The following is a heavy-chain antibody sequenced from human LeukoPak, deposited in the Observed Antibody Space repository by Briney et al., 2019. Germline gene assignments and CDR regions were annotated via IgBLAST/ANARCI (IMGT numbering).Heavy chain of an antibody. D-gene: IGHD3-9*01. Sequence: SETLSLTCIVSGGSISSYYWSWIRQPPGKALEWIGYIYYTGTTNYNPSLKSRVTISVDTSKNQFSLKLSSVTAADTAVYYCARDLTYYDILTGYQTPYYFDYWGQGTLVTVSS. CDR2: IYYTGTT. J-gene: IGHJ4*02. CDR3: ARDLTYYDILTGYQTPYYFDY. V-gene: IGHV4-59*01. CDR1: GGSISSYY.